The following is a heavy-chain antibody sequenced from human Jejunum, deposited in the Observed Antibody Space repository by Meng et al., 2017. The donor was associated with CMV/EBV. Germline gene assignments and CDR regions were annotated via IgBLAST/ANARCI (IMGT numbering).Heavy chain of an antibody. CDR3: AHQAVAGTRGWFDP. J-gene: IGHJ5*02. V-gene: IGHV1-2*06. Sequence: VQVVRSGAEVKKPGASVKVSCKASGTTFTGYYMHWVRQAPGQGLEWMGRINPNSGGTNYAQKFQGRVTMTRDTSISTAYMELSRLRSDDTAVYYCAHQAVAGTRGWFDPWGQGTLVTVSS. CDR2: INPNSGGT. D-gene: IGHD6-19*01. CDR1: GTTFTGYY.